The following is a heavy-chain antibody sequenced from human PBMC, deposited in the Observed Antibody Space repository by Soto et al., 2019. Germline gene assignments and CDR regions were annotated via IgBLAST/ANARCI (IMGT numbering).Heavy chain of an antibody. CDR2: IYPGDSKT. CDR1: GFSFTTYW. Sequence: PGESLKISCRGSGFSFTTYWIAWVRQMPGKGLEWMGIIYPGDSKTTYSPSFQGHVTISADKSISTAYLQWSSLKASDTAMYYCARLQGYNFYYFDYWGQGTLVTVSS. J-gene: IGHJ4*02. D-gene: IGHD5-12*01. V-gene: IGHV5-51*01. CDR3: ARLQGYNFYYFDY.